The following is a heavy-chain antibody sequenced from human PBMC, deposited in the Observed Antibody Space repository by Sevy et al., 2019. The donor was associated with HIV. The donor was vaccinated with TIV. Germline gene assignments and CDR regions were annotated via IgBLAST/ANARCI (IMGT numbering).Heavy chain of an antibody. CDR2: ITSSGGST. CDR3: SKVAVAGSVRLAGFDI. CDR1: GFTFSSYA. J-gene: IGHJ3*02. Sequence: GGSLRLSCAASGFTFSSYAMSWVRQAPGKGLEWVSAITSSGGSTYYADSVKGRFTISRDNSKNTLFLQMNSLTAEDTAVYYCSKVAVAGSVRLAGFDIWGQGTMVTVSS. V-gene: IGHV3-23*01. D-gene: IGHD6-19*01.